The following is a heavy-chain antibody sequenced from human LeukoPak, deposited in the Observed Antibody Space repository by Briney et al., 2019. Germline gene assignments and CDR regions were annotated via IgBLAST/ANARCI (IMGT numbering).Heavy chain of an antibody. J-gene: IGHJ4*02. CDR3: AKRRAFTSSTCYNS. CDR1: GFTFSNDA. V-gene: IGHV3-23*01. Sequence: PGRSLRLSCAASGFTFSNDAMSCVRQAPGKGLEWVSAISGSGASTSYADSVKGGFTISRDNSKNTLYLQMNSLRAEDTAVYYCAKRRAFTSSTCYNSWGQGTLVTVSS. D-gene: IGHD2-2*02. CDR2: ISGSGAST.